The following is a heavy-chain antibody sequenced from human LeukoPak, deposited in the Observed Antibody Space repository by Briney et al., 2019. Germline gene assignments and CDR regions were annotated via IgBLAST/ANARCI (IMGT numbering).Heavy chain of an antibody. D-gene: IGHD3-9*01. CDR3: AKTQTLRYFDWLSEIGAFDI. CDR2: ISWNSGSI. V-gene: IGHV3-9*01. J-gene: IGHJ3*02. Sequence: GRSLRLSCAASGFTFDDYAMHWVRHAPGKGLEWVSGISWNSGSIGYADSVKGRFTISRDNAKNSLYLQMNSLRAEDTALYYCAKTQTLRYFDWLSEIGAFDIWGQGTMVTVSS. CDR1: GFTFDDYA.